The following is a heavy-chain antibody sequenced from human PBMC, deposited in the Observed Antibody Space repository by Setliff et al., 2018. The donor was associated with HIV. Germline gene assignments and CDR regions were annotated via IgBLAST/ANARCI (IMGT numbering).Heavy chain of an antibody. J-gene: IGHJ6*03. D-gene: IGHD3-10*01. CDR1: GGTFSSYT. CDR3: AREGLWFGDRGYFMDV. CDR2: IIPIFGTT. Sequence: SVKVSCKASGGTFSSYTISWVRQAPGQGREWMGGIIPIFGTTNYAQKVQGRVTITADESTSTVYMELRSLISDDTAVYYCAREGLWFGDRGYFMDVWGKGTAVTVSS. V-gene: IGHV1-69*13.